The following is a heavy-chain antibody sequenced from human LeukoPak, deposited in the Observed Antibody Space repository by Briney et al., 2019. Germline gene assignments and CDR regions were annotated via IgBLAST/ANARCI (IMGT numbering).Heavy chain of an antibody. J-gene: IGHJ3*02. D-gene: IGHD1-26*01. CDR1: GFTFSSYW. Sequence: GGSLRLSCAASGFTFSSYWMSWVRQAPGKGLEWVALIRYDGSKKYYADSVKGRFTISRDNSKNTLYLQMNSMRTEDTAVYYCAKTTIVGVTVDPFDIWGQGTMVTVSS. CDR2: IRYDGSKK. CDR3: AKTTIVGVTVDPFDI. V-gene: IGHV3-30*02.